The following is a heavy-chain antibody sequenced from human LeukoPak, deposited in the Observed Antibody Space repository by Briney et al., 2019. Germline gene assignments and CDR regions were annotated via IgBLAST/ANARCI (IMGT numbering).Heavy chain of an antibody. CDR1: GYTFTSYY. J-gene: IGHJ4*02. D-gene: IGHD3-10*01. CDR3: ARAVNMVRGLGPDY. CDR2: INAGNGNT. V-gene: IGHV1-3*01. Sequence: ASVKVSCKASGYTFTSYYMHWVRQAPGQRLGWMGWINAGNGNTKYSQKFQGRVTITRDTSASTAYMELSSLRSEDTAVYYCARAVNMVRGLGPDYWGQGTLVTVSS.